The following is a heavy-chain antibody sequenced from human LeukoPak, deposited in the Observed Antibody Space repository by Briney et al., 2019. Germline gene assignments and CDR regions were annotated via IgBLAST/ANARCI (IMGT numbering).Heavy chain of an antibody. Sequence: GGSLRLSCAASGFTFSSYAMHWVRQAPGKGLEYVSAISSNGGSTYYANSVKGRFTISRDSSKNTLYLQMGSLRAEDMAVYYCARDRGCSSTSCPPDFDYWGQGTLVTVSS. CDR1: GFTFSSYA. J-gene: IGHJ4*02. V-gene: IGHV3-64*01. CDR2: ISSNGGST. D-gene: IGHD2-2*01. CDR3: ARDRGCSSTSCPPDFDY.